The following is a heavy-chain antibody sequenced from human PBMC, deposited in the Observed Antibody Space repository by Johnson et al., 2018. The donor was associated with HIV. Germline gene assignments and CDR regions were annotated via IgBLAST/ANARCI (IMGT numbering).Heavy chain of an antibody. Sequence: VQLVESGGGLIQPGGSPRLSCAASGFTVSSNYMSWVRQAPGKGLEWVSVIFSGGNTYYTDSVKGRFTISRDNSKNTLYLQINSLRAEDTAVYYCARERIYGDDAFDIWGQGTLVTVSS. J-gene: IGHJ3*02. CDR3: ARERIYGDDAFDI. D-gene: IGHD4-17*01. V-gene: IGHV3-53*01. CDR1: GFTVSSNY. CDR2: IFSGGNT.